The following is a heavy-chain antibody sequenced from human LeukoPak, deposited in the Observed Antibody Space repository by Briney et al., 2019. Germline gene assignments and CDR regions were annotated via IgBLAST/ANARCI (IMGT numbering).Heavy chain of an antibody. J-gene: IGHJ5*02. CDR2: IYSSGTT. D-gene: IGHD1-7*01. V-gene: IGHV4-4*07. CDR1: GDSISSHY. CDR3: ARDLGTQGFDP. Sequence: KPSETLSLTCTVSGDSISSHYWSWIRQGAGKGLEWIGRIYSSGTTNYNPSLKSRVTTSQDTPKNQFSLNLSSVTAADTAVYYCARDLGTQGFDPWGQGTLVTVSS.